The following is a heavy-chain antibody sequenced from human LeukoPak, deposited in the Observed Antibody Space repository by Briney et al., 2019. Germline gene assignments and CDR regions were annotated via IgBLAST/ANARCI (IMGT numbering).Heavy chain of an antibody. J-gene: IGHJ6*02. Sequence: SVKVSCKASGGTFSSYAISWVRQAPGQGLEGMGGIIPIFGTANYAQKFQGRVTITADESTSTAYMELSSLRSEDTAVYYCARKIAAVRTFGYYYYGMDVWGQGTTVTVSS. D-gene: IGHD3-16*01. CDR3: ARKIAAVRTFGYYYYGMDV. CDR2: IIPIFGTA. V-gene: IGHV1-69*01. CDR1: GGTFSSYA.